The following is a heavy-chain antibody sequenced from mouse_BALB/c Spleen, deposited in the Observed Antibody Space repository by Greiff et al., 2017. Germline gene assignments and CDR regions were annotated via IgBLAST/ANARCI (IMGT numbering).Heavy chain of an antibody. J-gene: IGHJ3*01. CDR2: ISSGGSYT. Sequence: EVKLMESGGGLVKPGGSLKLSCAASGFTFSSYTMSWVRQTPEKRLEWVATISSGGSYTYYPDSVKGRFTISRDNAKNTLYLQMSSLKSEDTAMYYCTRDPGWVYWGQGTLVIVSA. CDR3: TRDPGWVY. CDR1: GFTFSSYT. D-gene: IGHD1-2*01. V-gene: IGHV5-6-4*01.